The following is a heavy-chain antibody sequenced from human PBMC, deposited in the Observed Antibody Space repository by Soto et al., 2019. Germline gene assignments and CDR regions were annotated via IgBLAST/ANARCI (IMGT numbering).Heavy chain of an antibody. CDR1: GGSISSGGYY. D-gene: IGHD6-13*01. Sequence: SETLSLTCTVSGGSISSGGYYWSWIRQHPGKGLEWIGYIYYSGSTYYNPSLKSRVTISVDTSKNQFSLKLSSVTAADTAVYYCARGYLRYSSSWPHTGPFDYWGQGTLVTVSS. V-gene: IGHV4-31*03. CDR2: IYYSGST. J-gene: IGHJ4*02. CDR3: ARGYLRYSSSWPHTGPFDY.